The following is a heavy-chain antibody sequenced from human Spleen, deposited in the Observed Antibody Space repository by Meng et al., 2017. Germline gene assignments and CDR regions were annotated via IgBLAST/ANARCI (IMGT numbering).Heavy chain of an antibody. V-gene: IGHV1-2*06. D-gene: IGHD6-13*01. CDR3: ARDEDISAAGKLFGDY. J-gene: IGHJ4*02. Sequence: ASVKVSCKASGYTFPDYWLHWVRRAPGQGLDWMGRINPKSGDTHYAQRFQGRVTMTGDTSISTAYMELRGLRSDDTAMYYCARDEDISAAGKLFGDYWGQGTLVTVSS. CDR2: INPKSGDT. CDR1: GYTFPDYW.